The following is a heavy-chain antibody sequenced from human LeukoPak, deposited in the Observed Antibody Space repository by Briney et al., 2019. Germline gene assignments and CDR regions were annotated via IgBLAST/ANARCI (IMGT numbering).Heavy chain of an antibody. CDR1: GYTFTDYA. J-gene: IGHJ5*02. Sequence: ASVKVSCTASGYTFTDYAMHWVRQAHGERLEWMGWINTGKGNTKYSQKFQGRVTITMDTSASTVYMELSSLRSEDTAVYYCARDHVVGLAPFDPWGQGPLVTVSS. CDR2: INTGKGNT. V-gene: IGHV1-3*04. CDR3: ARDHVVGLAPFDP. D-gene: IGHD2-15*01.